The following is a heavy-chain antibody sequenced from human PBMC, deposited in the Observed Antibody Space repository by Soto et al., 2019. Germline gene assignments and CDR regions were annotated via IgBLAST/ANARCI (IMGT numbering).Heavy chain of an antibody. D-gene: IGHD6-6*01. Sequence: SQTLSLTCAISGDSVSSNSAAWNWIRQSPSRGIEWLGRTYYRSKWYNDYAVSVKSRITINPDTSKNQFSLQLNSVTPEDTAVYYCARETEQLVYYYYYMDVWGKGTTVTVSS. CDR1: GDSVSSNSAA. CDR3: ARETEQLVYYYYYMDV. V-gene: IGHV6-1*01. J-gene: IGHJ6*03. CDR2: TYYRSKWYN.